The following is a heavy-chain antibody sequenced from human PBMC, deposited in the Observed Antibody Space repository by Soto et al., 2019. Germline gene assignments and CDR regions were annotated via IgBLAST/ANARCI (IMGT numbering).Heavy chain of an antibody. CDR3: AKDRSRGSGSYYFDY. Sequence: PGGSLRLSCAASGFTFSSYAMSWVRQAPGKGLEWVSAISGSGGSTYCADSVKGRFTISRDNSKNTLYLQMNSLRAEDTAVYYCAKDRSRGSGSYYFDYWGQGILVTVYS. J-gene: IGHJ4*02. CDR2: ISGSGGST. CDR1: GFTFSSYA. D-gene: IGHD1-26*01. V-gene: IGHV3-23*01.